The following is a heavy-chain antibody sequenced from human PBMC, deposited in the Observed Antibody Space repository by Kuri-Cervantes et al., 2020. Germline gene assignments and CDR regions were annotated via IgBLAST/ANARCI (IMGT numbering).Heavy chain of an antibody. V-gene: IGHV3-30*19. CDR1: GFTFSSYG. CDR2: IWYDGSNK. Sequence: GESLKISCAASGFTFSSYGMHWVRQAPGKGLEWVAVIWYDGSNKYYADSVKGRFTISRDNSKNTLYLQMNSLRAEDTAVYYCARDIYDSSGYYPDYWGQGTLVTVSS. CDR3: ARDIYDSSGYYPDY. D-gene: IGHD3-22*01. J-gene: IGHJ4*02.